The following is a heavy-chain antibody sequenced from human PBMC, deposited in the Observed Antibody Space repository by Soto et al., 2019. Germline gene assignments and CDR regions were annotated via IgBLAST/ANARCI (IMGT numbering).Heavy chain of an antibody. CDR2: ISAYNGNT. J-gene: IGHJ4*02. D-gene: IGHD6-13*01. CDR1: GYTFTSYG. CDR3: ASNPGYSSSWYY. V-gene: IGHV1-18*01. Sequence: ASVKVSCKASGYTFTSYGISWVRQAPGQGLEWMGWISAYNGNTNYAQKLQGRVTMTTDTSTSTAYLQWSSLKASDTAMYYCASNPGYSSSWYYWGQGTLVTVSS.